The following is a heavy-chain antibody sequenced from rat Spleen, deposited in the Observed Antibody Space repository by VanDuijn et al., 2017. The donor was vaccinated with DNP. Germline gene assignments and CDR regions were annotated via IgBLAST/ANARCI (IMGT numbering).Heavy chain of an antibody. Sequence: QVQLKESGPGLVQPSQTLSLTCTVSGVSLTSNTVAWVRQTPGKGLEWIAAMSSGESAYYNSALKPRLSISRDTSKSQVFLKMDRLQTEDTAMYFCARSDYHDGRHYYGYFDYWGQGVLVTVSS. D-gene: IGHD1-12*02. J-gene: IGHJ2*01. CDR3: ARSDYHDGRHYYGYFDY. CDR2: MSSGESA. V-gene: IGHV2-6*01. CDR1: GVSLTSNT.